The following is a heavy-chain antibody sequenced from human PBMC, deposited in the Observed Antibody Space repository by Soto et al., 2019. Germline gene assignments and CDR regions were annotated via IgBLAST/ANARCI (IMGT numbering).Heavy chain of an antibody. CDR1: GFTFSSYA. J-gene: IGHJ6*02. CDR3: AKGGYCSGGSCYKSDYYYYGMDV. D-gene: IGHD2-15*01. CDR2: ISGSGGST. V-gene: IGHV3-23*01. Sequence: PGGSLRLSCAASGFTFSSYAMSWVRQAPGKGLEWISAISGSGGSTYYADSVKGRFTISRDNSKNTLYLQMNSLRAEDTAVYYCAKGGYCSGGSCYKSDYYYYGMDVWGQGTTVTVSS.